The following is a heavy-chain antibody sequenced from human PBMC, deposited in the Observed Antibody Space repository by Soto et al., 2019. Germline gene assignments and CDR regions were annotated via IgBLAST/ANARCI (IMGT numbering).Heavy chain of an antibody. V-gene: IGHV3-33*01. CDR2: IWYDGSNK. CDR1: GGTFSSYG. J-gene: IGHJ4*02. D-gene: IGHD2-15*01. Sequence: QVQLVQSGAEVKKPGSSVKVSCKASGGTFSSYGMHWVRQAPGKGLEWVAVIWYDGSNKYYTDSVKGRFTISRDNSKNTLYLQMNSLRAEDTAVYYCARDRYCSGGSCYSRRLDYWGQGTLVTVSS. CDR3: ARDRYCSGGSCYSRRLDY.